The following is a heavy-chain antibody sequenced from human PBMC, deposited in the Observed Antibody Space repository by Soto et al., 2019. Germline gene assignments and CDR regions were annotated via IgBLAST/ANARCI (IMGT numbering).Heavy chain of an antibody. CDR3: ARGSSIAGLYYGMDV. J-gene: IGHJ6*02. CDR1: GGSISSGGYY. D-gene: IGHD6-6*01. CDR2: NYYSGIT. Sequence: SETLSLTCTVSGGSISSGGYYWTWIRQHPGKGLEWIGYNYYSGITYYNPSLKSRVTISLDTSKNQFSLKLSSVTAADSAVYYCARGSSIAGLYYGMDVWGQGTTVT. V-gene: IGHV4-31*03.